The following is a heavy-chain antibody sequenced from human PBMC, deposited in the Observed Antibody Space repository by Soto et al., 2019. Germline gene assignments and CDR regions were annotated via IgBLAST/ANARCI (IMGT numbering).Heavy chain of an antibody. D-gene: IGHD2-8*01. V-gene: IGHV3-23*01. CDR1: GFTFSNYA. CDR3: VKAYVGVGGYLLDSQL. CDR2: ISGSGGGT. J-gene: IGHJ1*01. Sequence: GGSLRLSCAASGFTFSNYAMSWVRQAPGKGLEWVSGISGSGGGTFYADSVKGRFTISRDNSKNTLYLQMNSLRAEDTAVYYCVKAYVGVGGYLLDSQLWGKGTLVPVSP.